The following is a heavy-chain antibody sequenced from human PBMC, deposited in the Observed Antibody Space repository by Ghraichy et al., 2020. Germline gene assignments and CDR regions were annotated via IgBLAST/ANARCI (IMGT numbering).Heavy chain of an antibody. CDR3: ARKFDGSDC. CDR1: GGSINSGW. J-gene: IGHJ4*02. CDR2: IYHDGTT. Sequence: SETLSLTCAVSGGSINSGWWTWVRQPPGKGLEWSGEIYHDGTTQYNPSLNGRLTISMDNTKTQFSLSLHSVTAADTAVYYCARKFDGSDCWCQVILVTGS. D-gene: IGHD1-26*01. V-gene: IGHV4-4*02.